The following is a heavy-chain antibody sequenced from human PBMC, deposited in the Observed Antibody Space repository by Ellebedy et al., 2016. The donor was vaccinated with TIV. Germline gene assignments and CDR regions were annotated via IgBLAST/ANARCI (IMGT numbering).Heavy chain of an antibody. D-gene: IGHD2-2*01. Sequence: GESLKISCAASGFTFSGYWMSWVRQAPGKGLEWVANIKEDGSEAYYVDSVKGRFTISRDNAKNSLYLQMSNLRVEDTAVFYCARAGGRHSTGSGFYWGQGTRVTVST. J-gene: IGHJ4*01. V-gene: IGHV3-7*03. CDR2: IKEDGSEA. CDR1: GFTFSGYW. CDR3: ARAGGRHSTGSGFY.